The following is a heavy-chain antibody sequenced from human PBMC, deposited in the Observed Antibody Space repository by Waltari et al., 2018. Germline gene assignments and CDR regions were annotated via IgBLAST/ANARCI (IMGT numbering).Heavy chain of an antibody. Sequence: QLQLQESGPGLVKSSETLSLTCTVYGAPISSSSYYWGWLRQYPGKGLEWIGSWDYNGTTYSHPSLKGRVTISVYTSKKQFFLKLSSVTASDTAMYYCARYPAVVYAKVDPWGQGTLVIVSS. J-gene: IGHJ5*02. V-gene: IGHV4-39*01. D-gene: IGHD2-8*02. CDR3: ARYPAVVYAKVDP. CDR2: WDYNGTT. CDR1: GAPISSSSYY.